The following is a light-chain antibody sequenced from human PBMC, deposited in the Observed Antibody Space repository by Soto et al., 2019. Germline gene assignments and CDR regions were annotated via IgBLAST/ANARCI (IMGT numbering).Light chain of an antibody. CDR1: SSNIGSNY. V-gene: IGLV1-47*01. CDR2: RNN. CDR3: AAWDDSLSGHYV. J-gene: IGLJ1*01. Sequence: QSVLTQPPSASGTPGQRVTISCSGSSSNIGSNYVYWYQQLPGTAPKLLIYRNNQRPSGVPDRFSGSKSGTSASLAISGLRSEDEVDYYCAAWDDSLSGHYVFGTGTKLTVL.